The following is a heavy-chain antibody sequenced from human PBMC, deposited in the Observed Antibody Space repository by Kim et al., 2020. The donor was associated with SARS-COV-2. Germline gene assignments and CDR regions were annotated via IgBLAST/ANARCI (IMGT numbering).Heavy chain of an antibody. V-gene: IGHV3-33*01. D-gene: IGHD2-15*01. Sequence: GGSLRLSCAASGFTFSSYGMHWVRQAPGKGLEWVAVIWYDGSNKYYADSVKGRFTISRDNSKNRLYLQMNSLRAEDTAVYYCARDESGSGGYYYYGMDVWGQGTTVTVSS. CDR2: IWYDGSNK. CDR3: ARDESGSGGYYYYGMDV. CDR1: GFTFSSYG. J-gene: IGHJ6*02.